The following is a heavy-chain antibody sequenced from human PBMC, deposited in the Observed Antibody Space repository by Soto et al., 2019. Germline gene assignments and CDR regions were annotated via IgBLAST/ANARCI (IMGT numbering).Heavy chain of an antibody. J-gene: IGHJ6*02. Sequence: GSLRLSCAASGFTFSSYAMHWVRQAPGKGLEWVAVISYDGSNKYYADSVKGRFTISRDNSKNTLYLQMNSLRAEDTAVYYCARDGTEMATIYFYGMDVWGQGTTVTVSS. CDR2: ISYDGSNK. V-gene: IGHV3-30-3*01. CDR3: ARDGTEMATIYFYGMDV. CDR1: GFTFSSYA. D-gene: IGHD5-12*01.